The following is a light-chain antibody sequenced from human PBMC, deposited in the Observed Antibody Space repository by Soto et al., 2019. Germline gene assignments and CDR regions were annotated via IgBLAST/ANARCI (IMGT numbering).Light chain of an antibody. Sequence: NFMLTQPHSVSESPGKTVTISCTRSSGSIASNYVQWYQQHPGSAHTTVIYEDNQRPSGVPDRFSGSIDSSSNSASLTISGLKTEDEANYYCQSYDSSNVVFGGGTKLTVL. J-gene: IGLJ2*01. CDR3: QSYDSSNVV. CDR1: SGSIASNY. V-gene: IGLV6-57*04. CDR2: EDN.